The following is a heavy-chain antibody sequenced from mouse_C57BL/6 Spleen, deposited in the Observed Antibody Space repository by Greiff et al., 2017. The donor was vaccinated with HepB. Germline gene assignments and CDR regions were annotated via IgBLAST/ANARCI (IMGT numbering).Heavy chain of an antibody. CDR2: IWSGGST. J-gene: IGHJ2*01. V-gene: IGHV2-2*01. CDR3: VRTYFDS. Sequence: VQLQQSGPGLVQPSQSLSITCTASGFSLTSYGVHWVRQSPGKGLEWLGVIWSGGSTDYNAAFISRLSISKDNSKSQVFFKMNSLQADDTAIYYCVRTYFDSWGQGTTLTVSS. CDR1: GFSLTSYG.